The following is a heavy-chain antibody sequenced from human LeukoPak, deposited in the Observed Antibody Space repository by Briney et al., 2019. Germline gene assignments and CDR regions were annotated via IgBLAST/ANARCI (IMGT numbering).Heavy chain of an antibody. CDR1: GFSFSSYW. J-gene: IGHJ6*03. Sequence: GGSLRLSCAASGFSFSSYWMSWVRQAPGKGLEWVSSISSSSSYIYYADSVKGRFTISRDNAKNSLYLQMNSLRAEDTAVYYCARIGYCSSTSCYGYYYYYYYMDVWGKGTTVTVSS. V-gene: IGHV3-21*01. D-gene: IGHD2-2*01. CDR2: ISSSSSYI. CDR3: ARIGYCSSTSCYGYYYYYYYMDV.